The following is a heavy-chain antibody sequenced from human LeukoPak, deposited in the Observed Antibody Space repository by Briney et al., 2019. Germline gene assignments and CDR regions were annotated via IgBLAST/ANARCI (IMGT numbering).Heavy chain of an antibody. D-gene: IGHD6-13*01. CDR3: ARVIAGKTPQDY. CDR2: ISSSSYI. CDR1: GFTFSSYS. J-gene: IGHJ4*02. V-gene: IGHV3-21*01. Sequence: GGSLRLSCAASGFTFSSYSMNWVRQAPGKGLEWVSSISSSSYIYYADSVKGRFTISRDNAKNSLYLQMNSLRAEDTAVYYCARVIAGKTPQDYWGQGTLVTVSS.